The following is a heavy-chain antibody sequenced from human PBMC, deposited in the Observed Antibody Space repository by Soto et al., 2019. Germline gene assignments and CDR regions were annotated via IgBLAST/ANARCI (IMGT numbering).Heavy chain of an antibody. Sequence: SETLSLTCTVSGGSISSGDYYWSWIRQPPGKGLEWIGYIYYSGSTYYNPSLKSRVTISVDTSKNQFSLKLSSVTAADTAVYYCARETITMVRGVIENWFDPRGQGTLVTVSS. J-gene: IGHJ5*02. CDR3: ARETITMVRGVIENWFDP. CDR1: GGSISSGDYY. V-gene: IGHV4-30-4*01. D-gene: IGHD3-10*01. CDR2: IYYSGST.